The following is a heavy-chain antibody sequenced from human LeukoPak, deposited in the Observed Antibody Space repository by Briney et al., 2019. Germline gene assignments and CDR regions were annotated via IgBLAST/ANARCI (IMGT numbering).Heavy chain of an antibody. CDR3: AKVGGQSGPGPDDY. V-gene: IGHV3-23*01. CDR2: FSGSGGST. CDR1: GFTFSSYA. J-gene: IGHJ4*02. D-gene: IGHD3-16*01. Sequence: PGGSLRLSCAASGFTFSSYAMSWVRQAPGKGLEWVSAFSGSGGSTYYADSVKGRFTISRDNSKNTLYLQMNSLRAEDTAVYYCAKVGGQSGPGPDDYWGQGTLVTVSS.